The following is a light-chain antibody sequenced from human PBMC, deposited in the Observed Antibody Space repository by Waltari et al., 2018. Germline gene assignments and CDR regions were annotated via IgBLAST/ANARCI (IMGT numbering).Light chain of an antibody. CDR3: SSYTSIKTPYVV. V-gene: IGLV2-14*01. CDR2: EVT. J-gene: IGLJ2*01. Sequence: QSALTQPASVSGSPGQSLTISCTGTTRDVGRYNYVSRYQCHTGKAPELIIYEVTNRPSGVSDRFSGSKSGNTASLSISGLQPEDEADYYCSSYTSIKTPYVVFGGGTKVTVL. CDR1: TRDVGRYNY.